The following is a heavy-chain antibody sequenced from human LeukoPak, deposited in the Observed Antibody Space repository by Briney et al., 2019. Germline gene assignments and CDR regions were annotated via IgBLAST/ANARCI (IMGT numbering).Heavy chain of an antibody. J-gene: IGHJ4*02. V-gene: IGHV3-23*01. CDR3: AKPRGIAVAGTVDY. D-gene: IGHD6-19*01. Sequence: GGSLRLSCAASGFTFSSYAMSWVRQAPGKGLEWVSAISGSGGSTYYADSVKGRFTISRDNSKNTLYLQMNSLRAEDTAVYYCAKPRGIAVAGTVDYWGQGTLVTVSS. CDR1: GFTFSSYA. CDR2: ISGSGGST.